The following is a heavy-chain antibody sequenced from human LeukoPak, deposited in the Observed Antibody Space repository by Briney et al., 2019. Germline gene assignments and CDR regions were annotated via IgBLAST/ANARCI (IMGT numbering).Heavy chain of an antibody. D-gene: IGHD3-22*01. CDR3: AKQGYSNGYRWFDS. J-gene: IGHJ5*01. CDR1: GFPFSNSA. CDR2: ISGAGDII. Sequence: PGGSLRLFCAASGFPFSNSAMGWVRQAPGKGREWVSSISGAGDIILYADCVEGRFTISRDNSENTLSLQMSSGSAADTAIYYSAKQGYSNGYRWFDSWGQGTLGTVSS. V-gene: IGHV3-23*01.